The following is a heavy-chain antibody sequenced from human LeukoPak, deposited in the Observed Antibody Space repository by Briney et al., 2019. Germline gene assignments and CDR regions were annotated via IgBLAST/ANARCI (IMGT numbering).Heavy chain of an antibody. J-gene: IGHJ5*02. D-gene: IGHD2-15*01. CDR3: ARDPLGYCSGGSCYTNWFDP. V-gene: IGHV4-61*02. CDR2: IYTSGST. Sequence: KPSQTLSLTCTVSGGSISSGSYYWSWIRQPAGKGLEWIGRIYTSGSTNYNPSLKSRVTISVDTSKNQFSLKLSSVTAADTAVYYCARDPLGYCSGGSCYTNWFDPWGQGTLVTVPS. CDR1: GGSISSGSYY.